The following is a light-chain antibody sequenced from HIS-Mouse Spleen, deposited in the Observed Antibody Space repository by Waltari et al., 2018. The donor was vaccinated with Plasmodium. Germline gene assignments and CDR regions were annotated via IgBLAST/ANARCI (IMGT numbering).Light chain of an antibody. CDR2: GAS. CDR3: QQYNNWSFT. CDR1: QSVSSN. V-gene: IGKV3-15*01. J-gene: IGKJ3*01. Sequence: EIVMTQSPATLSVSPGERATLSCRASQSVSSNLAWYQRKPGQAPRLLIYGASTRATGIPARFSGSGSGTEFTLTISSLQSEDFAVYDCQQYNNWSFTFGPGTKVDIK.